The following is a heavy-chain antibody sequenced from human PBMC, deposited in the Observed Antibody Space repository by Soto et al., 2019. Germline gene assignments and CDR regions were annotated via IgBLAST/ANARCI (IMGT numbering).Heavy chain of an antibody. CDR1: GGTFSSYT. Sequence: QVQLVQSGAEVKKPGSSVKDSCKASGGTFSSYTIRWVRQAPGQGLEWMGRIIPILSIANYAQKFQVRVTITADKSTSTAYMELSSLRSDDTAVYYCAIVVVPAAKGWFDPWGQGTLVTVSS. CDR2: IIPILSIA. CDR3: AIVVVPAAKGWFDP. V-gene: IGHV1-69*02. D-gene: IGHD2-2*01. J-gene: IGHJ5*02.